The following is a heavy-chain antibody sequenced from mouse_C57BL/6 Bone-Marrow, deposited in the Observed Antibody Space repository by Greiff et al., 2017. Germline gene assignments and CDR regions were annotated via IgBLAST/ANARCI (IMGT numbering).Heavy chain of an antibody. CDR2: IDPENGDT. CDR3: NTGGYYGRFAY. Sequence: EVQLQQSGAELVRPGASVKLSCTASGFNIKDDYMHWVKQRPEQGLEWIGWIDPENGDTEYASKFQGKATITADTSSNTAYLQLSSLTSEDTAVYYCNTGGYYGRFAYWGQGTLVTVSA. J-gene: IGHJ3*01. D-gene: IGHD2-3*01. CDR1: GFNIKDDY. V-gene: IGHV14-4*01.